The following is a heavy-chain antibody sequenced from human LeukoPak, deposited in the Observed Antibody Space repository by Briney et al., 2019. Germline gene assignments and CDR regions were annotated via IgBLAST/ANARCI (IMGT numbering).Heavy chain of an antibody. Sequence: KPSETLSLTCAVYGGSFSGYYWSWIRQPPGKGLEWIGEINHSGSTNYNPSLKSRVTISVDTSKNQFSLKLSSVTAADTAVYCCARYQSSSWFYNWFDPWGQGTLVTVSS. CDR1: GGSFSGYY. D-gene: IGHD6-13*01. J-gene: IGHJ5*02. V-gene: IGHV4-34*01. CDR3: ARYQSSSWFYNWFDP. CDR2: INHSGST.